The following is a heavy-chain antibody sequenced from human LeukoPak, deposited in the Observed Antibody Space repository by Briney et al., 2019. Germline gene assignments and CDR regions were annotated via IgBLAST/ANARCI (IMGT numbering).Heavy chain of an antibody. CDR2: IYHTGST. CDR3: ARDLGYSYGIDAFHV. V-gene: IGHV4-30-2*01. J-gene: IGHJ3*01. CDR1: GASVSSGGYS. D-gene: IGHD5-18*01. Sequence: SETLSLTCAVSGASVSSGGYSWSWIRQPPGKGLECIGYIYHTGSTYYNPSLKSRVTMSVDKSNNQFSLNLTSVTAADTAVYYCARDLGYSYGIDAFHVWGQGALVTVSS.